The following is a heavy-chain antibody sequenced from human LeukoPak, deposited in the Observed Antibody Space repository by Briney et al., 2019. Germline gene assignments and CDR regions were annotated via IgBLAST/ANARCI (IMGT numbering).Heavy chain of an antibody. CDR2: ISFDGSNK. CDR3: AKDLRYYDSSAYSLDY. Sequence: PGESLRLSCAASGFTFSSYGMHWVRQAPGKGLEWVAVISFDGSNKYYADSVKGRFTISRDDSKNTLYLQMNSLTAEDTAVFYCAKDLRYYDSSAYSLDYWGQGTLVTVSS. V-gene: IGHV3-30*18. D-gene: IGHD3-22*01. J-gene: IGHJ4*02. CDR1: GFTFSSYG.